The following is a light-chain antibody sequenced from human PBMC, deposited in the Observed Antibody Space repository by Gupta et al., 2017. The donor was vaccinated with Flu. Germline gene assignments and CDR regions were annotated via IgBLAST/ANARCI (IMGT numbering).Light chain of an antibody. CDR3: QQSDSTPRT. J-gene: IGKJ1*01. V-gene: IGKV1-39*01. CDR2: AAS. Sequence: PSSLSASVGDRVTIACRASQNINSYLNWYQQKPGKAPELLIYAASSLQSGVPSRFSGSGSETDFTLTISRLQPEDFATYYCQQSDSTPRTFGQGTKAEIK. CDR1: QNINSY.